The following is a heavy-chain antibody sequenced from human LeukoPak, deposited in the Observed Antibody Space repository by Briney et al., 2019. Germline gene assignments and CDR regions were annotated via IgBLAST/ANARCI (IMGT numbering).Heavy chain of an antibody. V-gene: IGHV3-30-3*01. D-gene: IGHD5-12*01. CDR1: GFTFSSYA. J-gene: IGHJ6*02. CDR3: AKDQGNSGYDWLYYYYGMDV. Sequence: PGGSPRLSCAASGFTFSSYAMHWVRQAPGKGLEWVAVISYDGSNKYYADSVKGRFTISRDNSKNTLYLQMNSLRAEDTAVYYCAKDQGNSGYDWLYYYYGMDVWGQGTTVTVSS. CDR2: ISYDGSNK.